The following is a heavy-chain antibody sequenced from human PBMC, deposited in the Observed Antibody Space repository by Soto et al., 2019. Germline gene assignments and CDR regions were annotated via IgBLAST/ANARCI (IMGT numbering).Heavy chain of an antibody. CDR1: GGSFSGYY. Sequence: QVQLQQWGAGLLKPSETLSLTCAVYGGSFSGYYWSWIRQPPGKGLGWIGEINHSGSTNYNPSLXSRVTISVDPAXTXLXXTLRPVTAAATAVYYCARAAPRYGSGGSCYSGRAYWGQGTLVTVSS. D-gene: IGHD2-15*01. J-gene: IGHJ4*02. V-gene: IGHV4-34*01. CDR3: ARAAPRYGSGGSCYSGRAY. CDR2: INHSGST.